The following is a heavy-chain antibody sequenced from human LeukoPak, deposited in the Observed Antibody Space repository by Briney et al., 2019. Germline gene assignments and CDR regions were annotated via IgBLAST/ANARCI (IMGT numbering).Heavy chain of an antibody. V-gene: IGHV3-53*01. CDR2: LYSDGNT. J-gene: IGHJ4*02. CDR3: ARGVEPLAANTLAY. CDR1: GFTVITND. Sequence: GGSLRLSCAASGFTVITNDLTWVGQAPGKGLEGVSVLYSDGNTKDADSVQGRFTISRNNSKNTLYPEMNSLSPDDTAVYYCARGVEPLAANTLAYWGQGTLVTVSS. D-gene: IGHD1-14*01.